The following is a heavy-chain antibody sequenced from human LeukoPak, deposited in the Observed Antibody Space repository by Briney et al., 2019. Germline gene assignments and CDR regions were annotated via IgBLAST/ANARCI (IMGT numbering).Heavy chain of an antibody. V-gene: IGHV3-23*01. CDR2: SSGSDSRT. CDR1: GFTFSNYA. CDR3: AKARFPKGYDSSGGFDY. Sequence: PGAFLRLSCAPSGFTFSNYAMTWVRKAPGKGLERVSLSSGSDSRTYHADSVKGRFTISRDNSKNTLYLQMDSLRAEDTAVYYCAKARFPKGYDSSGGFDYWGQGTLVTVSS. D-gene: IGHD3-22*01. J-gene: IGHJ4*02.